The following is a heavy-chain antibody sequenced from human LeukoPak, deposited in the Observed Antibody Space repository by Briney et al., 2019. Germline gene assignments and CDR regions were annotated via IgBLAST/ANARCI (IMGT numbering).Heavy chain of an antibody. CDR1: GFTFRNYA. D-gene: IGHD1-14*01. V-gene: IGHV3-23*01. CDR3: VDPAGTLLS. CDR2: VGTSGGYT. J-gene: IGHJ5*02. Sequence: GGSLRLSCAASGFTFRNYAMSWVRQAPGKGLEWVSAVGTSGGYTYYADSVKGRFTISRDNSKNTVFLQMNSLRAEDTDVYYCVDPAGTLLSWGQGTLVTVSS.